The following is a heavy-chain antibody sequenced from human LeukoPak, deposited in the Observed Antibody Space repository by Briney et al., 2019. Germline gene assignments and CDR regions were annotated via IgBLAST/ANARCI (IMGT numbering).Heavy chain of an antibody. Sequence: TGGSLRLSCAASGFTFSNYAMSWVRQAPGKGLEWVSAISGSGGNTYYADSVKGRFTISRDNSKNTLYLQMNSLRAEDTAVYYCAKDGPRITMVRGLIITYNYFDYWGQGTLVTVSS. CDR3: AKDGPRITMVRGLIITYNYFDY. CDR1: GFTFSNYA. CDR2: ISGSGGNT. V-gene: IGHV3-23*01. D-gene: IGHD3-10*01. J-gene: IGHJ4*02.